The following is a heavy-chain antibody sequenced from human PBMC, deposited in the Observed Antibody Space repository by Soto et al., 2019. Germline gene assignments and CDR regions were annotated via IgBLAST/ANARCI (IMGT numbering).Heavy chain of an antibody. CDR2: ISAYNGNT. D-gene: IGHD2-2*01. CDR3: AREGYCSSTSCYEYYYYGMDV. CDR1: GYTFTSYG. V-gene: IGHV1-18*04. J-gene: IGHJ6*02. Sequence: QVQLVQSGAEVKKPGASVKVSCKASGYTFTSYGISWVRQAPGQGLEGMGWISAYNGNTNYAQKHQGRVTMTTDTYTSTAYMELRSLRSDDTAVYYCAREGYCSSTSCYEYYYYGMDVWGQGTTVNGSS.